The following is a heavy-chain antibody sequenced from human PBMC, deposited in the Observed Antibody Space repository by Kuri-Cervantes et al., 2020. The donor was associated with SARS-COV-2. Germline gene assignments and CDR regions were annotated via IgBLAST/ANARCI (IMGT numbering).Heavy chain of an antibody. J-gene: IGHJ4*02. V-gene: IGHV3-21*01. CDR3: ARDRSFTPDY. Sequence: GGSLRLSCAASGSTFSSYSMNWVRQAPGKGLEWASSISSSSSYIYYADSVKGRFTISRDNAKNSLYLQMNSLRAEDTAVYYCARDRSFTPDYWGQGTLVTDSS. D-gene: IGHD3-10*01. CDR2: ISSSSSYI. CDR1: GSTFSSYS.